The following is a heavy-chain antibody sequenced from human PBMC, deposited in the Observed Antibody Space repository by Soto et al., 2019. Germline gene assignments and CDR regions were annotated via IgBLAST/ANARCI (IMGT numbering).Heavy chain of an antibody. Sequence: VQLVESGGGLVKPGGSLRLSCAASGFTFSNAWISWVRQAPGKGLEWVGRMKSKTDGGTTDYAAPVKGRFTISRDDSKNTLYLQMNSLKTEDTAVYYCTTCPPTGTTFHDRIWGQGTMVTVSS. CDR1: GFTFSNAW. J-gene: IGHJ3*02. V-gene: IGHV3-15*01. D-gene: IGHD1-7*01. CDR3: TTCPPTGTTFHDRI. CDR2: MKSKTDGGTT.